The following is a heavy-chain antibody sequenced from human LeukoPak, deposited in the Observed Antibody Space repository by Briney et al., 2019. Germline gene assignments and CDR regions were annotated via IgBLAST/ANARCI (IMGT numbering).Heavy chain of an antibody. Sequence: GGSLRLSCAASGFTFSSYAMSWVRQAPGKGLEWVSAISGSGGSTYYADSVKGRFTISRDNSKNTLYLQMNSLRAEDTAVYYCAKQGSYDFWSGYYLPYYYYGMDVWGQGTTVTVSS. D-gene: IGHD3-3*01. CDR2: ISGSGGST. J-gene: IGHJ6*02. V-gene: IGHV3-23*01. CDR1: GFTFSSYA. CDR3: AKQGSYDFWSGYYLPYYYYGMDV.